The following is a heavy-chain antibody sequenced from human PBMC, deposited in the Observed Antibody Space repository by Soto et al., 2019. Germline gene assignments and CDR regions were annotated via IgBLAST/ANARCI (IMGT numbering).Heavy chain of an antibody. CDR2: IYYSGST. Sequence: QLQLQESGPGLVKPSETLSLTCTVSGGSISSSSYYWGWIRQPPGKGLEWIGSIYYSGSTYYNPSLKSRVTISVDTSKNQFSLKLSSVTAADTAVYYCARKNIVLMVYANYFDYWGQGTLVTVSS. CDR3: ARKNIVLMVYANYFDY. D-gene: IGHD2-8*01. J-gene: IGHJ4*02. V-gene: IGHV4-39*01. CDR1: GGSISSSSYY.